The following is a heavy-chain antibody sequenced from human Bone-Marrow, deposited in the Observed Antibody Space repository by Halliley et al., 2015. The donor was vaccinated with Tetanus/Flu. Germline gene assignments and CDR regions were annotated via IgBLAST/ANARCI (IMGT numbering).Heavy chain of an antibody. CDR3: VRFGSGTYYNGDF. CDR1: GYSFSTFW. J-gene: IGHJ4*02. CDR2: IDPADSDT. V-gene: IGHV5-51*01. D-gene: IGHD3-10*01. Sequence: QLVQSGAVVRKPGESLKISCQGSGYSFSTFWIGWVRQTPGKGLEWMGIIDPADSDTRYSQSFQGHVTISVDTSITTAYLQWSSLKASDTAIYYCVRFGSGTYYNGDFWGQGTQVIVSS.